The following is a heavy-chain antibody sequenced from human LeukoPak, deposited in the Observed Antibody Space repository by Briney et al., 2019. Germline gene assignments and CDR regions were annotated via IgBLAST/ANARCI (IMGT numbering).Heavy chain of an antibody. D-gene: IGHD3-16*02. Sequence: ASVKVSCKASGYTFTSYDINWVRQATGQGLEWMGWMNPNSGNTGYAQKFQGRVTMTRNTSISTAYMELSSLRSEDTAVYYCARGRGDYVWGSYRALAAGAFDIWGQGTMVTVSS. CDR1: GYTFTSYD. CDR3: ARGRGDYVWGSYRALAAGAFDI. J-gene: IGHJ3*02. V-gene: IGHV1-8*01. CDR2: MNPNSGNT.